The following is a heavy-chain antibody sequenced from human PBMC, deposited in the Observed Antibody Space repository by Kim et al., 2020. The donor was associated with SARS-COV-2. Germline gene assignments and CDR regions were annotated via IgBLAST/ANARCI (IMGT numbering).Heavy chain of an antibody. CDR1: GYTFTSYD. D-gene: IGHD3-3*01. J-gene: IGHJ6*03. Sequence: ASVKVSCKASGYTFTSYDINWVRQATGQGLEWMGWMNPNSGNTGYAQKFQGRVTMTRNTSISTAYMELSSLRSEDTAVYYCAREGSGGFLEWLPSPYYYYYMDVWGKGTTVTVSS. CDR3: AREGSGGFLEWLPSPYYYYYMDV. CDR2: MNPNSGNT. V-gene: IGHV1-8*01.